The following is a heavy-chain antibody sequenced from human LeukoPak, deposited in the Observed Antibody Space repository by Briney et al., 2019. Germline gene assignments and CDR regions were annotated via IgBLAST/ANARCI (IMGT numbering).Heavy chain of an antibody. J-gene: IGHJ4*02. Sequence: GCSLSLSCAASGFTFSSYSINWLVQAPGKGLEWFLSISSSSSYIYYADSVKGRFTISRDNAKNSLYLQMNSLRAEDTAVYCCARGGRGSGSYRGLIDYWGQGTLVIVSS. D-gene: IGHD1-26*01. CDR2: ISSSSSYI. V-gene: IGHV3-21*01. CDR1: GFTFSSYS. CDR3: ARGGRGSGSYRGLIDY.